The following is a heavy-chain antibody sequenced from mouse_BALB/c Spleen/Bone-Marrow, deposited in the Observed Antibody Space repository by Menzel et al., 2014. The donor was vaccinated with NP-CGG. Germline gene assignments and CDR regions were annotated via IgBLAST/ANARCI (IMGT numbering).Heavy chain of an antibody. CDR3: ARLNYYGNLFV. CDR1: GFDFSRYW. V-gene: IGHV4-1*02. CDR2: INPESSTI. Sequence: SGGGLVQPGGSLKLSCAASGFDFSRYWMSWVRQAPGKGLEWIGEINPESSTINYTPSLKDKFIISRDNAKNTLYLQMSEVRSEDTALYYCARLNYYGNLFVWGAGTTVTVSS. J-gene: IGHJ1*01. D-gene: IGHD1-1*01.